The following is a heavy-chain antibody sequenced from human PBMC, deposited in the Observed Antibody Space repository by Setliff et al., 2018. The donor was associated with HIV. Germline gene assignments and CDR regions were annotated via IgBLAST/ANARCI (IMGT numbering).Heavy chain of an antibody. V-gene: IGHV3-15*01. CDR2: IKSKTDGGTT. D-gene: IGHD5-18*01. Sequence: GGSLRLSCAASGFTFSTAWMSWVRQAPGKGLEWLGRIKSKTDGGTTDYAAPVKGRFTISRDDSKSIAYLQINSLKTEDTAVYYCTRDKGYAFDIWGQGTMVTVSS. J-gene: IGHJ3*02. CDR3: TRDKGYAFDI. CDR1: GFTFSTAW.